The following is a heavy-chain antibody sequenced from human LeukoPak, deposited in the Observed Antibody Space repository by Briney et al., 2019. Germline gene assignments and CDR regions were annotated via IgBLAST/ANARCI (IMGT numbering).Heavy chain of an antibody. Sequence: GGSLRLSCVASGLTFSTSAVSWVRQAPGKGLEWVSAISGSGGSTYYADSVKARFTISRDNSKSTLYLRINSLRAEDTAVYYCAKVSTYYYDSSGLEYWGQGTLVSVSS. V-gene: IGHV3-23*01. CDR2: ISGSGGST. CDR1: GLTFSTSA. CDR3: AKVSTYYYDSSGLEY. D-gene: IGHD3-22*01. J-gene: IGHJ4*02.